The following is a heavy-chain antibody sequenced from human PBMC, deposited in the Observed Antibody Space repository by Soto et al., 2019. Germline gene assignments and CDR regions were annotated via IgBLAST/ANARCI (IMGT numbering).Heavy chain of an antibody. CDR1: GFTFSSYA. D-gene: IGHD2-21*02. J-gene: IGHJ6*02. V-gene: IGHV3-23*01. CDR2: ISGSGGST. Sequence: GGSLRLSCAASGFTFSSYAMSWVRQAPGKGLEWVSAISGSGGSTYYADSVKGRFTISRDNSKNTLYLQMNSLRAEDTAVYYCAKDLIDGGNSWQTYYYYGMDVWGQGTTVTVSS. CDR3: AKDLIDGGNSWQTYYYYGMDV.